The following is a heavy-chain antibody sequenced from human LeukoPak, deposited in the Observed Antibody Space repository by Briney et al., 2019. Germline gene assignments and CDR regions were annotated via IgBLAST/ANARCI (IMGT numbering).Heavy chain of an antibody. CDR2: INAGNGNT. CDR3: ARVWPDGSVSYYR. V-gene: IGHV1-3*01. D-gene: IGHD3-10*01. CDR1: GYTLTSYA. Sequence: ASVKVSCKASGYTLTSYAMHWVRQAPGQRLEWMGWINAGNGNTKYSQKFQGRVTITGDTSASTAYMELSSLRSEDTAVYYCARVWPDGSVSYYRWGQGTLVTVSS. J-gene: IGHJ4*02.